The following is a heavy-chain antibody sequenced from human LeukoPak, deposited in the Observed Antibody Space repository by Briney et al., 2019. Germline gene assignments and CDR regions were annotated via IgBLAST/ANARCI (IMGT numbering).Heavy chain of an antibody. Sequence: GASVKVSCKASGYTFTSYDINWVRQATGQGLEWMGWMNLNSGNTGYAQKFQGRVTITRNTSISTAYMELSSLRSEDTAVYYCARGFVPAAMPFDYWGQGTLVTVSS. CDR3: ARGFVPAAMPFDY. CDR2: MNLNSGNT. J-gene: IGHJ4*02. D-gene: IGHD2-2*01. V-gene: IGHV1-8*03. CDR1: GYTFTSYD.